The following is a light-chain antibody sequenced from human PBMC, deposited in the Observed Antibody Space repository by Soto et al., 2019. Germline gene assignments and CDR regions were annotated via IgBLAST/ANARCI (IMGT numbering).Light chain of an antibody. CDR2: DVS. J-gene: IGLJ1*01. CDR1: SSDVGGYNY. CDR3: SSSTSSSTYV. V-gene: IGLV2-14*01. Sequence: QSALTQPASVSGSPGQSITISCTGTSSDVGGYNYVSWYQQHPGKAPKLMIYDVSNRPSGVSNRFSGSKSGNTASLTISGLHAEDEADYYCSSSTSSSTYVFGTGTKLTVL.